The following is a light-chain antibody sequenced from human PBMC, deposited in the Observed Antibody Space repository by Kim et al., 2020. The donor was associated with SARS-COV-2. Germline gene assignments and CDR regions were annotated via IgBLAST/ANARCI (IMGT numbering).Light chain of an antibody. CDR3: QSYDSSLSVV. V-gene: IGLV1-40*01. Sequence: GQRVTISCTGSSSNIGAGYDVHWYQQHPGTAPKLLIYVNSNRPSGVPDRFSGSKSGTSASLAITGLQAEDEADYYCQSYDSSLSVVFGGGTQLTVL. CDR2: VNS. J-gene: IGLJ2*01. CDR1: SSNIGAGYD.